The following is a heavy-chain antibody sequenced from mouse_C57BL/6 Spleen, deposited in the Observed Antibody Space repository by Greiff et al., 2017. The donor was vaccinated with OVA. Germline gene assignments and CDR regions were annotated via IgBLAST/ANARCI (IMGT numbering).Heavy chain of an antibody. D-gene: IGHD2-3*01. V-gene: IGHV6-3*01. J-gene: IGHJ4*01. Sequence: EVQLQESGGGLVQPGGSMKLSCVASGFTFSNYWMNWVRQSPEKGLEWVAQIRLKSDNYATHYAESVKGRFTISRDDSKSSVYLQMNNLRAEDTGIYYCTGGYYEGGAMDYWGQGTSVTVSS. CDR1: GFTFSNYW. CDR2: IRLKSDNYAT. CDR3: TGGYYEGGAMDY.